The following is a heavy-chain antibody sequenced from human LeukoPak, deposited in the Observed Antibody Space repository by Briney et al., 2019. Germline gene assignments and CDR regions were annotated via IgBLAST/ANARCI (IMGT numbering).Heavy chain of an antibody. CDR2: INHSGST. Sequence: SETLSLTCAVYGGSFSGYYWSWIRQPPGKGLEWIGEINHSGSTNYNPSLKSRVTISVDTSKNQFSLKLSSVTAADTAVYYCARGGYCGGDCYSPTDDWGQGTLVTVSS. V-gene: IGHV4-34*01. D-gene: IGHD2-21*02. CDR3: ARGGYCGGDCYSPTDD. J-gene: IGHJ4*02. CDR1: GGSFSGYY.